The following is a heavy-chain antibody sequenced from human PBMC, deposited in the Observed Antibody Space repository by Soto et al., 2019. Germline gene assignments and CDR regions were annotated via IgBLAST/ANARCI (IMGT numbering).Heavy chain of an antibody. Sequence: QVQLVSSGAEVKKPGSSVKLSCKASGDSFNTFAVTWVRQAPGQGLEWMGGIIPNFDTPNYAQKFQGRVTIIADKSTSTPYMELSSLRSEDTAVYYCARPYYDSSGYYLWYFDYWGQGTLVTVSS. J-gene: IGHJ4*02. V-gene: IGHV1-69*06. D-gene: IGHD3-22*01. CDR2: IIPNFDTP. CDR3: ARPYYDSSGYYLWYFDY. CDR1: GDSFNTFA.